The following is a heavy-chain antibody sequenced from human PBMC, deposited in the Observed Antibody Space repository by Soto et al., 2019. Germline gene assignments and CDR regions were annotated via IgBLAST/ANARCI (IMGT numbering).Heavy chain of an antibody. J-gene: IGHJ6*02. CDR2: IKSKTDGGTT. CDR3: TTYDFWSGLYYYGMDV. CDR1: GFTFSNAW. Sequence: GGSLRLSCAASGFTFSNAWMNWVRQAPGKGLEWVGRIKSKTDGGTTDYAAPVKGRFTISRDDSKNTLYLQMNSLKTEDTAVYYCTTYDFWSGLYYYGMDVWGQGTTVTVSS. V-gene: IGHV3-15*07. D-gene: IGHD3-3*01.